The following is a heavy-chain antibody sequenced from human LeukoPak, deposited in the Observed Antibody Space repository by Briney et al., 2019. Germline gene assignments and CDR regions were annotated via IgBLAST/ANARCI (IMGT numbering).Heavy chain of an antibody. J-gene: IGHJ4*02. CDR2: IKEDGREK. CDR1: GFTFSTYW. V-gene: IGHV3-7*01. Sequence: GGSLRLSCAASGFTFSTYWMSWVRQVPGKGLEWVAIIKEDGREKYYADSVKGRFAISRDNVKNSLYLQISSLKAEDTAVYYCARAPLVRGLIPSFDYWGQGILVTVSS. CDR3: ARAPLVRGLIPSFDY. D-gene: IGHD3-10*01.